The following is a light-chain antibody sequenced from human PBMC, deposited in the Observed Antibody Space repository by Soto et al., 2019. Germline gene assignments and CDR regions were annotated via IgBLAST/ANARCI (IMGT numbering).Light chain of an antibody. CDR2: GAS. CDR3: QQYPSPRIT. J-gene: IGKJ5*01. V-gene: IGKV3-20*01. Sequence: SQSPGALSLNPRGRANRSCGASQSVRSSYSAWYQQKPGQAPRLLIYGASSRATGLPDRFSGSGSGPEFSLTISRLEPEDFVLYCSQQYPSPRITCGEGTRLEIK. CDR1: QSVRSSY.